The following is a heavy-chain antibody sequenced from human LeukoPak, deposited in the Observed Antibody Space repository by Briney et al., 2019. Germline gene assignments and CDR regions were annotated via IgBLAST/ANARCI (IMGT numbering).Heavy chain of an antibody. D-gene: IGHD1-26*01. J-gene: IGHJ4*02. Sequence: SETLSLTCAVSGGSISSSNWWSWVRQPPGKGLEWIGEIYHSGSTNYNPSLKSRVTISVDTSKNQFFLKLSSVTAADTAVYYCARKLRGSYSDFDYWGQGTLVTVSS. CDR3: ARKLRGSYSDFDY. V-gene: IGHV4-4*02. CDR1: GGSISSSNW. CDR2: IYHSGST.